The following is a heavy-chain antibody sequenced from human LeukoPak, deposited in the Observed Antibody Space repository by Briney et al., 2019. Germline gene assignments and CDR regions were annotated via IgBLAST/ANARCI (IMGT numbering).Heavy chain of an antibody. CDR1: GFTFSCYA. Sequence: PGGSLRLSCAASGFTFSCYAMSWVRQAPGKGLEWVSAISGSGGSTYYADSVKGRFTISRDNSKNTLYLQMNSLRAEDTAVYYCAKGIFGPAAGDGFDYWGQGTLVTVSS. CDR3: AKGIFGPAAGDGFDY. CDR2: ISGSGGST. D-gene: IGHD2-2*01. J-gene: IGHJ4*02. V-gene: IGHV3-23*01.